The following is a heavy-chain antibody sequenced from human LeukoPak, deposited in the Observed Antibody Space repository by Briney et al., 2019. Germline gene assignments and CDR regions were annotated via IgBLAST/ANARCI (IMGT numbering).Heavy chain of an antibody. J-gene: IGHJ4*02. CDR2: ITYNGAAT. CDR3: ARSYYGDYEDF. Sequence: PGGSLRLSCAASGFSFGGYAMTWVRQAPGKGLEWVSSITYNGAATYYLDSVKARFTISRDNSRSTLYLHMNSLKVEDTAVYYCARSYYGDYEDFWGQGTLVAVSS. V-gene: IGHV3-23*01. D-gene: IGHD4-17*01. CDR1: GFSFGGYA.